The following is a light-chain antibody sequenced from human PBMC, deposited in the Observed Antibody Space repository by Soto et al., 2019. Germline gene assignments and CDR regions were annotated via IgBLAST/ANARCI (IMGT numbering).Light chain of an antibody. CDR2: GAS. CDR1: QSISSY. CDR3: QQSYSTPPVT. Sequence: DIQMTQSPSSLSASVGDRVTITCRASQSISSYLNWYQQNPGKAPKLLIYGASSLQSGVPSRFSGSGSGTDFTLTISSLQPEDFATYYCQQSYSTPPVTFGQGTKVDI. V-gene: IGKV1-39*01. J-gene: IGKJ1*01.